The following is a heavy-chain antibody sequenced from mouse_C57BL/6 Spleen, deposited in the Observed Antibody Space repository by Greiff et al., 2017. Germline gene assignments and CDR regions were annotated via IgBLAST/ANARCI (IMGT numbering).Heavy chain of an antibody. CDR1: GFTFSSYG. J-gene: IGHJ4*01. D-gene: IGHD1-1*02. CDR2: ISSGGSYT. CDR3: ASPLSSYAMDY. Sequence: EVQRVESGGDLVKPGGSLKLSCAASGFTFSSYGMSWVRQTPDKRLEWVATISSGGSYTYYPDSVKGRFTISRDNAKNTLYLQMSSLKSEDTAMYYCASPLSSYAMDYWGQGTSVTVSS. V-gene: IGHV5-6*01.